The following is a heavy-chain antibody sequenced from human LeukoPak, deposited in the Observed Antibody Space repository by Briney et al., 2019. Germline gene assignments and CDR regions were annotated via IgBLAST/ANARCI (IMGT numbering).Heavy chain of an antibody. D-gene: IGHD3-10*01. Sequence: PGRSLRLSCAASGFTFSRNGMHWVRQAPGKGLEWVAVIWYDGSNKYYADSVKGRFTISRDNSKNTLCLQMNSLRVEDTAVYYCARDLHGSGSNWFDPWGQGTLVTVSS. J-gene: IGHJ5*02. V-gene: IGHV3-33*01. CDR1: GFTFSRNG. CDR3: ARDLHGSGSNWFDP. CDR2: IWYDGSNK.